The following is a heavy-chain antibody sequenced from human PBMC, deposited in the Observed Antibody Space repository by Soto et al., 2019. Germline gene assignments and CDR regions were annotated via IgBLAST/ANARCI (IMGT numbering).Heavy chain of an antibody. D-gene: IGHD3-9*01. V-gene: IGHV3-7*03. CDR2: IKQDGSEK. CDR3: AREVEGNYDILTGYFDY. Sequence: LSLTCAASGFTFSSYWMSWVRQAPGKGLEWVANIKQDGSEKYYVDSVKGRFTISRDNAKNSLYLQMNSLRAEDTAVYYCAREVEGNYDILTGYFDYWGQGTLVTVSS. J-gene: IGHJ4*02. CDR1: GFTFSSYW.